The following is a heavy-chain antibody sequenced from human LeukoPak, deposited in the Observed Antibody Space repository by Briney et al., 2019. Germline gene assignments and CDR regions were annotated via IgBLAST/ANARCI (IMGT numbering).Heavy chain of an antibody. V-gene: IGHV1-2*02. CDR2: IHPNRGNT. J-gene: IGHJ4*02. D-gene: IGHD4-17*01. Sequence: ASVKVSCKASGYTFTGYYIHWARQAPGQGLEWMGWIHPNRGNTNYAQKFQGRVTMTRDTSISTAYMELSRLTSDDTAVYYCAKVTSTTFDYWGQGTLVTVSS. CDR1: GYTFTGYY. CDR3: AKVTSTTFDY.